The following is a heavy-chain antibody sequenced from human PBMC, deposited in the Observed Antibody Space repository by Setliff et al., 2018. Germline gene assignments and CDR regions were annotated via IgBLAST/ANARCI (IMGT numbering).Heavy chain of an antibody. V-gene: IGHV4-61*02. CDR3: AREPSPSDALDI. Sequence: PSETLSLTCTVSGGSITSGNNYWSWIRQPAGKGLEWIGRIYSIGSATYNPSLKGRVTISLDRSENEFSLNLTSVTAADTAVYFCAREPSPSDALDIWGQGTVVTVSS. CDR1: GGSITSGNNY. J-gene: IGHJ3*02. CDR2: IYSIGSA.